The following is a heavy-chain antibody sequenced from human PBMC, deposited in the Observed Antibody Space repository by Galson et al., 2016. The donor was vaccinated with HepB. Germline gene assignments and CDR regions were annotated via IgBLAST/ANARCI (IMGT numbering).Heavy chain of an antibody. D-gene: IGHD1-26*01. CDR2: IHSGGST. V-gene: IGHV3-53*04. Sequence: SLRLSCAASGFTVSSSDMSWVRQAPGKGLEWVSVIHSGGSTDYADSVKGRFTISRHNSKNMLYLEMNSLRAEDTAVYYCAKTRAEWELGGGHFDYWGQGTLVTVS. J-gene: IGHJ4*02. CDR1: GFTVSSSD. CDR3: AKTRAEWELGGGHFDY.